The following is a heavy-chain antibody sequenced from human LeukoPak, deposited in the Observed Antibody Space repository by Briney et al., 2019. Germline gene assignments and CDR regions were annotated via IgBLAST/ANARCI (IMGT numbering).Heavy chain of an antibody. D-gene: IGHD3-10*01. J-gene: IGHJ4*02. Sequence: PGGSLRLSCAASGFTFRNYWMSWVRQTPGKGLEWVANINQDESEKYYVDSVKGRFTISRDNAKNSLFLQMNSLRTEDTALYYCARKVGFKNWGQGALVTVSS. CDR2: INQDESEK. CDR1: GFTFRNYW. V-gene: IGHV3-7*01. CDR3: ARKVGFKN.